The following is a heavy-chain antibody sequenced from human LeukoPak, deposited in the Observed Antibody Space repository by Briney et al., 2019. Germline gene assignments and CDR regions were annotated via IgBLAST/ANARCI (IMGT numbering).Heavy chain of an antibody. D-gene: IGHD3-16*01. Sequence: SVKVSCKASGGTFSSYAISWVRQAPGQGLEWMGRIIPILGIANYAQKFQGRVTITADKSTSTAYMELSSLRSDDTAVYYCATLGAVGRTGAYYYGMDVWGQGTTVTVSS. CDR2: IIPILGIA. CDR3: ATLGAVGRTGAYYYGMDV. V-gene: IGHV1-69*04. CDR1: GGTFSSYA. J-gene: IGHJ6*02.